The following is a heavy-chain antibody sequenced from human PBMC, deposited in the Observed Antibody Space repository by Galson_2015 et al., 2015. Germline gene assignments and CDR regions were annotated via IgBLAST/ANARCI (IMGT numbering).Heavy chain of an antibody. CDR2: ISGSGGST. Sequence: SLRLSCAASGFTFSSYAMSWVRQAPGKGLEWVSAISGSGGSTYYADSVKGRFTISRDNSKNTLYPQMNSLRAEDTAVYYCAKDLGGGGYSYGTGYWGQGTLVTVSS. V-gene: IGHV3-23*01. CDR3: AKDLGGGGYSYGTGY. D-gene: IGHD5-18*01. CDR1: GFTFSSYA. J-gene: IGHJ4*02.